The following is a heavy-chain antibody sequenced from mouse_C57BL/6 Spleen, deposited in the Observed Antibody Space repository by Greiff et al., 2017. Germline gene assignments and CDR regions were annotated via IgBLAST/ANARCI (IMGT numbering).Heavy chain of an antibody. J-gene: IGHJ3*01. D-gene: IGHD2-2*01. CDR1: GFNIKDDY. CDR3: TTWGGGYPFAY. Sequence: EVKLLESGAELVRPGASVKLSCTASGFNIKDDYMHWVKQRPEQGLEWIGWIDPENGDTEYDSKFQGKATITADTSSNTAYMQLRSLTSEDTAVYYCTTWGGGYPFAYWGQGTLVTVSA. V-gene: IGHV14-4*01. CDR2: IDPENGDT.